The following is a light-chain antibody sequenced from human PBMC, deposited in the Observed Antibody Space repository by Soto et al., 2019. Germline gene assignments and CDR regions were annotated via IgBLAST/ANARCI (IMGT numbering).Light chain of an antibody. CDR3: QQSYCTPPT. CDR1: QSISSY. Sequence: DIQMTQSPSSLSASVGDRVTITCRASQSISSYLNWYQQKPGKAPKLLIYAASSLQSGVPPRFSGSGSGTNFSLPISSLQPHDFATYYCQQSYCTPPTFVQGTKLQIK. V-gene: IGKV1-39*01. CDR2: AAS. J-gene: IGKJ2*01.